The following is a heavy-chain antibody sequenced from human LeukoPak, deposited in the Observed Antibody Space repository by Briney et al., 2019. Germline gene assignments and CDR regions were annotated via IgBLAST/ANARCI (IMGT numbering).Heavy chain of an antibody. V-gene: IGHV4-59*08. D-gene: IGHD6-19*01. CDR2: IYYSGST. CDR1: GGSISSYY. Sequence: PSETLSLTCTVSGGSISSYYWSWIRQPPGKGLEWIGYIYYSGSTNYNPPLKSRVSISVDMSKNQFSLKLSSVTAADTAVYYCARQSGYSSGWPFDYWGQGTLVTVSS. CDR3: ARQSGYSSGWPFDY. J-gene: IGHJ4*02.